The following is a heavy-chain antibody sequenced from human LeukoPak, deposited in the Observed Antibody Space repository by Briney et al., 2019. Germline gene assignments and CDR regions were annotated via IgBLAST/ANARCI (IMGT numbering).Heavy chain of an antibody. CDR2: IRHDGSYQ. CDR3: AKNRDSSDYPRDFDY. Sequence: GGSLRLSCAASRFTFSSYGMHWVRQTPGKGLEGVAFIRHDGSYQQYVDSVKGRFTVSRDNSKDTVYLQMNSLRTEDTAVYYCAKNRDSSDYPRDFDYWGQGTLVTVSS. D-gene: IGHD3-22*01. CDR1: RFTFSSYG. J-gene: IGHJ4*02. V-gene: IGHV3-30*02.